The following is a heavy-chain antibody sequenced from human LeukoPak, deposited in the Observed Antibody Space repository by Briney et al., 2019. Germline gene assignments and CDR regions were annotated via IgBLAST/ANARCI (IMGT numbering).Heavy chain of an antibody. V-gene: IGHV3-23*01. D-gene: IGHD3-9*01. CDR1: GFTLSTNA. Sequence: GGSLRLSCLTSGFTLSTNAMSWVRQAPGKGLEWISGISGSGASTYYADSVKARFTISRDNVKNLVHLQMNGLRAEDTAVYYCARDRGLRYFDSFDFWGQGTRVTVSS. CDR2: ISGSGAST. J-gene: IGHJ4*02. CDR3: ARDRGLRYFDSFDF.